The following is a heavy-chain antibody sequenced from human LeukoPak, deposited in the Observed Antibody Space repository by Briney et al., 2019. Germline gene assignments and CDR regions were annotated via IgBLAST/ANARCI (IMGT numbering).Heavy chain of an antibody. CDR3: TTGCITMIVVVRDY. J-gene: IGHJ4*02. CDR1: GFTFSNAW. D-gene: IGHD3-22*01. CDR2: IKSKTDGGTT. V-gene: IGHV3-15*01. Sequence: GGSLRLSCAASGFTFSNAWMSWVRQAPGKGLEWVGRIKSKTDGGTTDYAAPVKGRFTISRDDSKNTLYLQMNSLRTEDTAVYYCTTGCITMIVVVRDYWGQGTLVTVSS.